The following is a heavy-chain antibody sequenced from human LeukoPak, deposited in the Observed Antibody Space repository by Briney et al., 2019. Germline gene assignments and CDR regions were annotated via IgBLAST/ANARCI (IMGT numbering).Heavy chain of an antibody. V-gene: IGHV3-30-3*01. CDR2: ISYDGSYK. CDR1: GFTFNNYA. J-gene: IGHJ4*02. CDR3: ARARYYYGSETYFIEYYFDY. D-gene: IGHD3-10*01. Sequence: PGRSLRLSCVASGFTFNNYAMHWVRQAPGTGLEWVAVISYDGSYKYYADSVKGRFTISRDNFKNTLYLQMSSLRAEDTAVYYCARARYYYGSETYFIEYYFDYWGQGTLVTVSS.